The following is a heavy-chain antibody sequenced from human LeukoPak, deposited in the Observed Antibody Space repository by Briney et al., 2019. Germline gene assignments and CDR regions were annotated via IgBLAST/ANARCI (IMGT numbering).Heavy chain of an antibody. CDR2: INHCGST. D-gene: IGHD3-10*01. CDR1: GGSFSGYY. V-gene: IGHV4-34*01. Sequence: KPSETLSLTCAVYGGSFSGYYWSWIRQPPGKGLEWIGEINHCGSTNYNPSLKSRVTISVDTSKNQFSLKLSSATAADTAVYYCARGNVLLWFGGLLGNWFDPWGQGTLVTVSS. CDR3: ARGNVLLWFGGLLGNWFDP. J-gene: IGHJ5*02.